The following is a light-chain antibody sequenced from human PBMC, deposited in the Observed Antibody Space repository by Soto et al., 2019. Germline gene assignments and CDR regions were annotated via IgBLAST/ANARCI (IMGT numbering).Light chain of an antibody. J-gene: IGKJ1*01. CDR2: DVS. Sequence: DIQMTQSPSTLSASVGERITITCRASQSIGGSFAWCQHXPGEAPKLLIYDVSTSGSGAPSRFSGFGSGTEFTLSISGLQPDDFGTYYCQQYYTGWTFGQGTQVDIK. V-gene: IGKV1-5*01. CDR1: QSIGGS. CDR3: QQYYTGWT.